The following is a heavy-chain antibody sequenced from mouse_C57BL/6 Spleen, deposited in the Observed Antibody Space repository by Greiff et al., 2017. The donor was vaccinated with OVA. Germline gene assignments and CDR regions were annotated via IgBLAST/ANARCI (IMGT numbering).Heavy chain of an antibody. J-gene: IGHJ3*01. V-gene: IGHV1-26*01. CDR1: GYTFTDYY. CDR2: INPNNGGT. D-gene: IGHD1-1*01. Sequence: EVQLQQSGPELVKPGSSVKISCKASGYTFTDYYMNWVKQSHGKSLEWIGDINPNNGGTSYNQKFKGKATLTVDKSSSTAYMELRSLTSEDSAVYYCARGDFDYYGRNPPWFAYWGQGTLVTVSA. CDR3: ARGDFDYYGRNPPWFAY.